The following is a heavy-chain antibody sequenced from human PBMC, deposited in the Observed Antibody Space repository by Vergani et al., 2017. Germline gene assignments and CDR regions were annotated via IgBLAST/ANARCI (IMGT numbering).Heavy chain of an antibody. CDR3: ARVPGYSSSWYDY. CDR2: IYYSGST. Sequence: QVQLQESGPGLVKPSQTLSLTCSVSGDSISSGVYYWNWLRQPPGKVLEWIGYIYYSGSTYYNPSLKSRVTISVDTSKNQFSLKLSSVTAADTAVYYCARVPGYSSSWYDYWGQGTLVTVAS. CDR1: GDSISSGVYY. D-gene: IGHD6-13*01. J-gene: IGHJ4*02. V-gene: IGHV4-30-4*01.